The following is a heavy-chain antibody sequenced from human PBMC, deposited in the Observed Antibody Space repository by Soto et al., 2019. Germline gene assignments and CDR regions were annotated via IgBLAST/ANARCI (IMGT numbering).Heavy chain of an antibody. CDR3: ARAIAAAGPGLVANRGDGY. J-gene: IGHJ4*02. CDR1: GYTFTSYG. D-gene: IGHD6-13*01. V-gene: IGHV1-18*01. Sequence: QVQLVQSGAEVKKPGASVKVSCKASGYTFTSYGISWVRQAPGQGLEWMGWISAYNGNTNYAQKLQGRVTMTTDTSTSTAYMELRSLRADDTAVYYCARAIAAAGPGLVANRGDGYWGQGTLVTVSS. CDR2: ISAYNGNT.